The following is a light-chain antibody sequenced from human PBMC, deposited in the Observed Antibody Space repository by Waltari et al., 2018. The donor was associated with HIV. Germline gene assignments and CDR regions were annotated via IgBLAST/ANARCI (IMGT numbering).Light chain of an antibody. CDR3: QQYNNWLQRT. J-gene: IGKJ1*01. V-gene: IGKV3-15*01. Sequence: ERVMTQSPATLSVSPGDRATLSCRASQSVSSNLAWYQQKPGQAPRLLIYGASTRATGIPARFSGSGSGTEFTLTISSLQSEDFAVYYCQQYNNWLQRTFGQGTKVEIK. CDR1: QSVSSN. CDR2: GAS.